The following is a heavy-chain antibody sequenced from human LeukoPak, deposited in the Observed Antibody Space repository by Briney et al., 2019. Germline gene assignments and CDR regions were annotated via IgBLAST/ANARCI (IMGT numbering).Heavy chain of an antibody. D-gene: IGHD2-2*01. Sequence: PGGSLRLSCAASGFSFSSHVMHWVRQAPGKGLEWVAAISFDGINKYYADSVKGRFTISRDNSKNTLYLQMNSLRAEDTAVYYCARDGTDIVVVPAAQKGVNWFDPWGQGTLVTVSS. CDR3: ARDGTDIVVVPAAQKGVNWFDP. J-gene: IGHJ5*02. CDR2: ISFDGINK. CDR1: GFSFSSHV. V-gene: IGHV3-30*04.